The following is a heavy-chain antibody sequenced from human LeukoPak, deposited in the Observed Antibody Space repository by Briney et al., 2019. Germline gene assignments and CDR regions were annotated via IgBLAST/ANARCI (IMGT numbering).Heavy chain of an antibody. D-gene: IGHD4-23*01. V-gene: IGHV4-39*07. CDR1: GGSISSSSYY. CDR3: ARDPWAWDYGGNYNDY. Sequence: PSETLSLTCTVSGGSISSSSYYWGWIRQPPGKGLEWIGSIYYSGSTYYNPSLKSRVTISVDTSKNQFSLKLSSVTAADTAVYYCARDPWAWDYGGNYNDYWGQGTQVTVSS. CDR2: IYYSGST. J-gene: IGHJ4*02.